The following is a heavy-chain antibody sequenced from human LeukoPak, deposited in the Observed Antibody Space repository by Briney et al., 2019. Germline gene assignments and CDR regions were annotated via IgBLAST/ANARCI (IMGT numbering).Heavy chain of an antibody. Sequence: PGGSLRLSCAASGFXFDDYGMSWVRQAPGKGLEWVSGINWNGGSTGYADSVKGRFTISRDNAKNSLYLQMNSLRAEDTALYYCARDGSTMVRGVMFHWGQGTMVTVSS. D-gene: IGHD3-10*01. CDR3: ARDGSTMVRGVMFH. V-gene: IGHV3-20*04. J-gene: IGHJ4*02. CDR1: GFXFDDYG. CDR2: INWNGGST.